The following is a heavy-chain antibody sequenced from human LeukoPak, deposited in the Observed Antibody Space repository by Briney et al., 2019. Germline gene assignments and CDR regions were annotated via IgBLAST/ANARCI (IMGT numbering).Heavy chain of an antibody. Sequence: GESLKISCKGSGYSFTSYWIGWVRPMPGKGLEWMGIIYPGDSDTRYSPSFQGQVTISADKSISTAYLQWSSLKASDTAMYYCARHGRYCSGGSCPVGYWGQGTLVTVSS. D-gene: IGHD2-15*01. J-gene: IGHJ4*02. V-gene: IGHV5-51*01. CDR2: IYPGDSDT. CDR1: GYSFTSYW. CDR3: ARHGRYCSGGSCPVGY.